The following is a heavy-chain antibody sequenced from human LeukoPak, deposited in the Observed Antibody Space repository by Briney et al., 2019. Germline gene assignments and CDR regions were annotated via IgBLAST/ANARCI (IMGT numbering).Heavy chain of an antibody. D-gene: IGHD4-23*01. CDR1: GRSISSYY. CDR3: ARSTVRWHTDFGMDV. V-gene: IGHV4-4*07. CDR2: IYTSGST. Sequence: PSETLSLTCTVSGRSISSYYWSWLRQPAGKGLEWIGRIYTSGSTYYNPSLKSRVTMSVDTSKNQFSLKLSSVTAADTAVYYCARSTVRWHTDFGMDVWGQGTTVTVSS. J-gene: IGHJ6*02.